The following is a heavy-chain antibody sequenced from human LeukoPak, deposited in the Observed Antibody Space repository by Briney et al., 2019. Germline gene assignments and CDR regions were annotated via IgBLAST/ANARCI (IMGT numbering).Heavy chain of an antibody. J-gene: IGHJ6*03. CDR2: IDNSGNT. CDR3: ARAKPGIAANGANYYYYMDV. V-gene: IGHV4-4*08. D-gene: IGHD6-13*01. CDR1: GGSINNYY. Sequence: PSETLSLACTVSGGSINNYYWSWIRQPPGKGLEWIGYIDNSGNTKYNPSLWGRVTMFVDTSNNQLSLKLSSVTAADTAVYYCARAKPGIAANGANYYYYMDVWGKGTTVTISS.